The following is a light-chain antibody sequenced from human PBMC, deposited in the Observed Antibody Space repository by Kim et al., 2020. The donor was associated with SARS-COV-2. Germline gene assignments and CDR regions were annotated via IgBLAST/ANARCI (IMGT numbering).Light chain of an antibody. Sequence: VSPGQTASITCSGDKLGDKYACWYQQKPGQSPVLVIYQDSKRPSGIPERFSGSNSGNTATLTISGTQAMDESDYYCQAWDSSTRVFGGGTKLTVL. V-gene: IGLV3-1*01. CDR2: QDS. CDR3: QAWDSSTRV. J-gene: IGLJ2*01. CDR1: KLGDKY.